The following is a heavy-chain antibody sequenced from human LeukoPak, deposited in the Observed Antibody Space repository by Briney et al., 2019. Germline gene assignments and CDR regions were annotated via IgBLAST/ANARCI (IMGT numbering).Heavy chain of an antibody. CDR2: MNPTSGNT. D-gene: IGHD3-3*01. V-gene: IGHV1-8*01. J-gene: IGHJ5*02. CDR1: GYTFTSYD. CDR3: ARGTFWSGYNWFDP. Sequence: GASVKVSCKASGYTFTSYDINWVRQATGQGLEWMGWMNPTSGNTGYAQKFQGRVTMTRNTSISTAYMELSSLRSEDTAVYYCARGTFWSGYNWFDPWGQGTLVTVSS.